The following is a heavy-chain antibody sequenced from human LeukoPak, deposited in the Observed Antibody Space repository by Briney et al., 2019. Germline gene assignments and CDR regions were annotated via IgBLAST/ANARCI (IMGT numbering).Heavy chain of an antibody. CDR2: IYFDTKNI. D-gene: IGHD3/OR15-3a*01. CDR3: AKWGDFWTGLNNWYFEL. Sequence: GRSLRLSCASSGFSFSSYGLHWVRQAPGKGLEWVAVIYFDTKNIHYADSVKGRFTVTRDDSKNTLYLQMSSLTAEDTAVYYCAKWGDFWTGLNNWYFELWGRGTLVTVSS. V-gene: IGHV3-33*06. J-gene: IGHJ2*01. CDR1: GFSFSSYG.